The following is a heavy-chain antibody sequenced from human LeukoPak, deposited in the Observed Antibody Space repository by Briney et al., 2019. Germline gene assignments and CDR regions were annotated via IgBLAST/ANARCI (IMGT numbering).Heavy chain of an antibody. CDR1: GVSISSNSFY. CDR3: ARESAFDWNYFDY. D-gene: IGHD3-9*01. J-gene: IGHJ4*02. V-gene: IGHV4-39*02. Sequence: SETLSLTCTVSGVSISSNSFYWGWIRQPPGKGLEWIGNIYYSGSTYYNPSLKSRVTISVDTSKDQFSLRQSSVTAADTAVYYCARESAFDWNYFDYWGQGTLVTVSS. CDR2: IYYSGST.